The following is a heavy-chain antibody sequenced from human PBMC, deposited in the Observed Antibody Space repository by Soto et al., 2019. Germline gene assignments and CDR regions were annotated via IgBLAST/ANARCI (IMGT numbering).Heavy chain of an antibody. CDR3: GAQDYGAKGYYFET. Sequence: QLQLQESGPGLVKPSETLSLTCTVSSGSISSSSSYWGWIRQPPGKGLEWIGSIYYSGNTYYKPSLKSRVTISIDSSKTQFSLKLISVTTADTAVYDCGAQDYGAKGYYFETWGQGTLVTVSS. V-gene: IGHV4-39*01. CDR2: IYYSGNT. CDR1: SGSISSSSSY. D-gene: IGHD4-17*01. J-gene: IGHJ4*02.